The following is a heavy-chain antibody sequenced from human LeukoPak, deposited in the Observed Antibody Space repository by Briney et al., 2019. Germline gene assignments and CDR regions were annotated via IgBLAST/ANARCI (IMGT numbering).Heavy chain of an antibody. CDR2: ISGSGGST. D-gene: IGHD1-26*01. CDR3: AKVRGRIVGATRPVDY. J-gene: IGHJ4*02. V-gene: IGHV3-23*01. CDR1: GFTFSSYA. Sequence: PGGSLRLSCAASGFTFSSYAMSWVRQAPGKGLEWVSAISGSGGSTYYADSVKGRFTISRDNSKNTLYLQMNSLRAEDTAVYYCAKVRGRIVGATRPVDYWGQGTLVTVSS.